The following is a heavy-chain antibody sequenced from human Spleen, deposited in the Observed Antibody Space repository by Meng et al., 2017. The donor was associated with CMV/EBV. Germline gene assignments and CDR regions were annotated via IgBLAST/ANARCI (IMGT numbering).Heavy chain of an antibody. D-gene: IGHD3-3*01. CDR2: VYSGDPRT. CDR1: GFTFSRYP. V-gene: IGHV3-23*03. CDR3: AREAQHYDFWSGYSTGYYFDY. J-gene: IGHJ4*02. Sequence: GGSLRLSCVGSGFTFSRYPMSWVRQAPGKGLEWVSVVYSGDPRTYYADSVRDRFTVSRDDSKNTVYLEMNGLRAEDTAVYYCAREAQHYDFWSGYSTGYYFDYWGQGTLVTVSS.